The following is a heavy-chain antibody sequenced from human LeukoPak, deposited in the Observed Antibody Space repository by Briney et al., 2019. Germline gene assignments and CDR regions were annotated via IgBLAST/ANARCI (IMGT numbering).Heavy chain of an antibody. CDR1: GGSISSYY. Sequence: KPSETLSLTCAVSGGSISSYYWSWIRQPPGKGGEGIGYIYYSGSTNYNPSLKSRVTISVDTSKNQFSLKLSSVTAADTAVYYCAGGGYYDGSGYALFDYWGQGALVAVSS. J-gene: IGHJ4*02. V-gene: IGHV4-59*13. CDR3: AGGGYYDGSGYALFDY. D-gene: IGHD3-22*01. CDR2: IYYSGST.